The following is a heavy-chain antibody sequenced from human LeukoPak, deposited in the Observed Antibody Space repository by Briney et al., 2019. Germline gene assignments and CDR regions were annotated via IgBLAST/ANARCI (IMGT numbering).Heavy chain of an antibody. V-gene: IGHV3-23*01. CDR1: GFTFSSYG. J-gene: IGHJ4*02. CDR3: ANAVLGYFDY. CDR2: ISGSDGST. Sequence: GGSLRLSCAASGFTFSSYGMSWVRQARGKGLEWVSAISGSDGSTYYADSVKGRFTISRDNSKNTLYLQMNSLRAEDTDVYYCANAVLGYFDYWGQGTLVTVSS. D-gene: IGHD2-8*01.